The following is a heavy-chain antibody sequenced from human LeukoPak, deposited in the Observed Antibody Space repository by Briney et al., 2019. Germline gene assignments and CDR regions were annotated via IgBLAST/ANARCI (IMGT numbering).Heavy chain of an antibody. V-gene: IGHV4-59*01. CDR2: IYYTGGT. D-gene: IGHD5-18*01. CDR3: ARDMYSYNLDAEY. CDR1: GGSISSFY. J-gene: IGHJ4*02. Sequence: SETLSLTCTVSGGSISSFYWSWIRQPPGKGLEWIGYIYYTGGTNYNSSLKSRVTISVDTSKNQFSLNLSSVTAADTAMYYCARDMYSYNLDAEYWGQGTLVTVSS.